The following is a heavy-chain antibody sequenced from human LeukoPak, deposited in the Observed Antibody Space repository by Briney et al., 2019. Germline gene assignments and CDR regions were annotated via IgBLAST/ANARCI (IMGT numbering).Heavy chain of an antibody. V-gene: IGHV3-30*02. D-gene: IGHD3-16*01. Sequence: GGSLRLSCAASGFTFSSYGMHWVRQAPGKGLEWVAFIRYDGSNKYYANSVKGRFTISRDNSKNTLYLQMNSLRAEDTAVYFCARDSGGRGHFDFWGQGTLVTVSS. CDR2: IRYDGSNK. J-gene: IGHJ4*02. CDR3: ARDSGGRGHFDF. CDR1: GFTFSSYG.